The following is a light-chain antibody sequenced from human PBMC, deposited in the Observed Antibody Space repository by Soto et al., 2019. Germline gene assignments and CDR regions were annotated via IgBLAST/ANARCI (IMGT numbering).Light chain of an antibody. CDR3: TSYAGSNIWV. CDR1: SSDVGAYNY. V-gene: IGLV2-8*01. J-gene: IGLJ3*02. Sequence: QSALTQPPSASGSPGQSVTISCTGTSSDVGAYNYVSWYQQYPGKAPKLMIYEVNKRPSGVPDRCSGSKSGKTAALTVSGLQPEDEADYQCTSYAGSNIWVFGGGTKLTVL. CDR2: EVN.